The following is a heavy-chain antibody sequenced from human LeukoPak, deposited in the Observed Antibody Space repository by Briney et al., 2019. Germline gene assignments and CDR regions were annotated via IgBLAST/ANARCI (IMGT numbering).Heavy chain of an antibody. CDR1: GFTVSSNY. CDR3: AKSPSGGAVAGAWDY. J-gene: IGHJ4*02. CDR2: ISGSGSNT. V-gene: IGHV3-23*01. D-gene: IGHD6-19*01. Sequence: PGGSLRLSCAASGFTVSSNYMSWVRQAPGKGLEWVSAISGSGSNTHYADSVKGRFTISRDNSKNTLYLQMNSLRAEDTAVYYCAKSPSGGAVAGAWDYWGQGTLVTVSS.